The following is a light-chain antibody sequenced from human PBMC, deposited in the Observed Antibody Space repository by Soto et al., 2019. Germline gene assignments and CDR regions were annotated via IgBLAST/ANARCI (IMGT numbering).Light chain of an antibody. V-gene: IGKV3-11*01. J-gene: IGKJ3*01. CDR2: EVF. CDR1: QSVSSS. CDR3: QQRSNWPPVFT. Sequence: DIVLTQSPVTLSLSPGERAVLSCRASQSVSSSLAWYQQKSGQAPRLLMSEVFNRATGTPARFSGSGFGTDFTLTISSLEPEDFAVYYCQQRSNWPPVFTFGPGTKVDIK.